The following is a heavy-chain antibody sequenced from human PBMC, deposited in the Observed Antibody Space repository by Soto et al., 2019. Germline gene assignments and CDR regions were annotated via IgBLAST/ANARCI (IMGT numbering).Heavy chain of an antibody. Sequence: QVQLVQSGAEVKKPGSSVTVSCKASGGTFNTYNINWVRQAPGQGLEWMGGILPIFGTTNYAQRFQGRVTITADDSTSTAYMELSSLRSEDTAVYYCARDETGDSYYYYSGMDVWGQGTTVTVTS. V-gene: IGHV1-69*01. CDR1: GGTFNTYN. CDR3: ARDETGDSYYYYSGMDV. D-gene: IGHD7-27*01. J-gene: IGHJ6*02. CDR2: ILPIFGTT.